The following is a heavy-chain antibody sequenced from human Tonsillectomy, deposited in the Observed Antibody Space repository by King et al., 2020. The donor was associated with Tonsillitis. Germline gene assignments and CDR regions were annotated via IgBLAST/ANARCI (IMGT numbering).Heavy chain of an antibody. CDR2: ISGGGDST. D-gene: IGHD5-12*01. V-gene: IGHV3-23*04. CDR1: GFTFSNFA. CDR3: AKDRNLARALGYFVMDV. Sequence: VQLVESGGGSVQPGGSLRLSCAASGFTFSNFAMTWVRQAPGKGLEWVAGISGGGDSTHYADSVKGRFTISRDNSMNTLYLQMNGLRAEDTAVYYCAKDRNLARALGYFVMDVWGEGTTVAVSS. J-gene: IGHJ6*04.